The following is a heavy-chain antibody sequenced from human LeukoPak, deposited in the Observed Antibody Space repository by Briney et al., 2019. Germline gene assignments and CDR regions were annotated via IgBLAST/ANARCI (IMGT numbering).Heavy chain of an antibody. J-gene: IGHJ5*02. Sequence: PSETLSLTCTVSGGSISSYYWSWIRQPPGKGLEWIGSIYHSGSTYYNPSPKSRVTISVDTSKNQFSLKLSSVTAADTAVYYCARDLPRAAGWFDPWGQGTLVTVSS. V-gene: IGHV4-38-2*02. D-gene: IGHD2-15*01. CDR3: ARDLPRAAGWFDP. CDR1: GGSISSYY. CDR2: IYHSGST.